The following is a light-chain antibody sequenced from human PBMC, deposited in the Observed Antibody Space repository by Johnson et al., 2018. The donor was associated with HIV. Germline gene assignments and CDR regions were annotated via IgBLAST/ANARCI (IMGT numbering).Light chain of an antibody. J-gene: IGLJ1*01. CDR1: SSNIGNNY. CDR3: GTWDNSLKAEV. Sequence: QSVLTQPPSVSAAPGQKVTISCSGSSSNIGNNYVSWYQQLPGTAPKLLIYENNKRPSGIPDRFSGSKFGTSATLGITGLQTGDEADYYCGTWDNSLKAEVFGTGTKVTVL. V-gene: IGLV1-51*02. CDR2: ENN.